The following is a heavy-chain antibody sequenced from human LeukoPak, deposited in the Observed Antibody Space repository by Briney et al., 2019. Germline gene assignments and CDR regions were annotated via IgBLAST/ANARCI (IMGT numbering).Heavy chain of an antibody. J-gene: IGHJ4*02. D-gene: IGHD6-19*01. CDR1: DSTFSGYG. CDR2: IQYDGSNK. CDR3: AGGWYRVLDY. Sequence: GGSLRLSCATSDSTFSGYGIHWVRQAPGKGLEWVAFIQYDGSNKYYADSVQGRFTISRDNSKSTLYLQMNSLRAEDTAVYYCAGGWYRVLDYWGQGTLVTVSS. V-gene: IGHV3-30*02.